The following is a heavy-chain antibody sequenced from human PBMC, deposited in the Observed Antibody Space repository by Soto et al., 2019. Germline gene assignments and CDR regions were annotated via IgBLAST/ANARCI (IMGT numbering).Heavy chain of an antibody. D-gene: IGHD4-4*01. CDR3: ARVYYSNDTPPAVGIDV. J-gene: IGHJ6*02. V-gene: IGHV3-30-3*01. CDR2: ISYDGSNK. CDR1: GFTFGSDA. Sequence: GGSLRLSCAASGFTFGSDAMHWVRQAPGKGLEWVAVISYDGSNKYYADSVKGRFTISRDNSKNTLYLQMNSLRAEDTAVYYCARVYYSNDTPPAVGIDVCRQGATATASS.